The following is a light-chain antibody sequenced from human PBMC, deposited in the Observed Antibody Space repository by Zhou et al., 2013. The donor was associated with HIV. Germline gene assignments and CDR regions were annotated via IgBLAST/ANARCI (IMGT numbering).Light chain of an antibody. CDR1: SSDVGGYKY. Sequence: QSALTQPASVSGSPGQSITISCTGTSSDVGGYKYVSWYRQHPGKAPKLMIYDVSNRPSGVSIRFSGSKSGNTASLTISGLQAEDEADYYCSSFASSNVVVFGTGTKVTVL. J-gene: IGLJ1*01. V-gene: IGLV2-14*03. CDR3: SSFASSNVVV. CDR2: DVS.